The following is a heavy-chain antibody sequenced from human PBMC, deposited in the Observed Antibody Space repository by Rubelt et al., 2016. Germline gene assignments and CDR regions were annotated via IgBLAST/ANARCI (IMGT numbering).Heavy chain of an antibody. J-gene: IGHJ5*02. V-gene: IGHV3-53*01. CDR2: IYSGCST. D-gene: IGHD1-1*01. CDR1: GFTVSSNY. CDR3: AKLAEYNWFDP. Sequence: EVQLVESGGGLIQPGGSLRLSCAASGFTVSSNYMSWVRQAPGKGLEWVSVIYSGCSTYYAAAVKGRFSISRDNSKNTLYLQMNSLRAEDTAVYYCAKLAEYNWFDPWGQGTLVTVSS.